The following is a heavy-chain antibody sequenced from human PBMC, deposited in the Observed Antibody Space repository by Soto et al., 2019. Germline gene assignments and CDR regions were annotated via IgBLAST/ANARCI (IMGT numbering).Heavy chain of an antibody. CDR3: AILSPRITGTTEHGY. J-gene: IGHJ4*02. Sequence: SETLSLTCAVSGGSISSSNWWSWVRQPPGKGLEWIGEIYHSGSTNYNPSLKSRVTISVDKSKNQFSLKLSSVTAADTAVYYCAILSPRITGTTEHGYWGQGTLVTVSS. D-gene: IGHD1-20*01. V-gene: IGHV4-4*02. CDR2: IYHSGST. CDR1: GGSISSSNW.